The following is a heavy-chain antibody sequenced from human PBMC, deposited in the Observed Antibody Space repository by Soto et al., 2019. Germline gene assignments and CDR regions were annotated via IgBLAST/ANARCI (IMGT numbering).Heavy chain of an antibody. V-gene: IGHV1-18*01. D-gene: IGHD3-3*02. CDR3: ARDQTFPDY. CDR2: TSANNDNT. CDR1: GYTFSTYG. J-gene: IGHJ4*02. Sequence: QVQLLQSGAEVKKPGASVKVSCKASGYTFSTYGITWVRQAPGQGLEWMGWTSANNDNTNYVQKFRGRVTMTTDTSKSTAYLELRGLRSDDTAVYYCARDQTFPDYWGQGTLVTVSS.